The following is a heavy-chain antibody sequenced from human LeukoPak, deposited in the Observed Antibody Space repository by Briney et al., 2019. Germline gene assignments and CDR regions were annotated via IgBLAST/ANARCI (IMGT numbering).Heavy chain of an antibody. Sequence: AGGSLRLSCAASEFTFSNYAISWVRQAPGKGLKWGSLISGSGGSTYYADSVKGRFTISRGNSKNTLYLQMDSPRAEDTAVYYCAKDVRVGEYYGSGTYFDCWGQGTLVTVSS. CDR3: AKDVRVGEYYGSGTYFDC. V-gene: IGHV3-23*01. D-gene: IGHD3-10*01. CDR2: ISGSGGST. CDR1: EFTFSNYA. J-gene: IGHJ4*02.